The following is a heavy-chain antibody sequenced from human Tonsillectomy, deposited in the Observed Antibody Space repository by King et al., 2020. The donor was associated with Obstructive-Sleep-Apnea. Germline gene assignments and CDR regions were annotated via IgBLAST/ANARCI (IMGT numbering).Heavy chain of an antibody. Sequence: VQLVESGGGLVQPGGSLRLSCAASGFTVSSNYVSWVRQAPGKGLEWVSVICRGGRTYYADSVKGRLTISRDNAKNTLYLQMDSLRAEDTAVYYCARDVQIAARGNWGQGTLVTVSS. V-gene: IGHV3-66*01. D-gene: IGHD6-6*01. CDR1: GFTVSSNY. CDR3: ARDVQIAARGN. J-gene: IGHJ4*02. CDR2: ICRGGRT.